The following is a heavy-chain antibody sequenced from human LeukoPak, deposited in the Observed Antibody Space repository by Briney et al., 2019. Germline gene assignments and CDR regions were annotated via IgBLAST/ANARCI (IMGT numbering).Heavy chain of an antibody. V-gene: IGHV3-48*03. Sequence: GGCLRLSCAASGFTFNSYEMNWVRQAPGKGLEWVSYINSGGRAIYYADSVKGRFSNSRDNAKNSLYLQMNRLRADDTAVYYCATGVIYVHYWGQGTLVTVSA. CDR1: GFTFNSYE. CDR2: INSGGRAI. J-gene: IGHJ4*02. D-gene: IGHD3-10*02. CDR3: ATGVIYVHY.